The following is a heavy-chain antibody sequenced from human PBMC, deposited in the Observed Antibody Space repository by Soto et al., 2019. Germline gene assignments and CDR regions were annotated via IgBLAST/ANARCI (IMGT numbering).Heavy chain of an antibody. V-gene: IGHV1-2*02. J-gene: IGHJ5*02. CDR1: GYTFTVYY. CDR2: INPNSGGT. D-gene: IGHD3-3*01. CDR3: ARDGNPGLLEWLLPLNWFDP. Sequence: ASVKVSCKASGYTFTVYYMHGVVQAALRGRDWMGWINPNSGGTNYAQKFQGRVTMTRDTSISTAYMELSRLRSDDTAVYYCARDGNPGLLEWLLPLNWFDPWGQGTLVTVSS.